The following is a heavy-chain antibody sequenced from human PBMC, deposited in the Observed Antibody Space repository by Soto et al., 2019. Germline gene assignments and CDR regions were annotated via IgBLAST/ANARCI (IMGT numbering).Heavy chain of an antibody. CDR1: GFTFSFYG. CDR2: ISYDGSNK. J-gene: IGHJ3*02. CDR3: AKDLRHVGRGAFDI. V-gene: IGHV3-30*18. D-gene: IGHD3-10*01. Sequence: QVQLVESGGGVVQPGRSLRLSCAASGFTFSFYGMHWVRQAPGKGLEWVAVISYDGSNKYYAESVKGRFTISRDNSKNTLYLQMNSLRAEDTAVYHCAKDLRHVGRGAFDIWGQGTMVTVSS.